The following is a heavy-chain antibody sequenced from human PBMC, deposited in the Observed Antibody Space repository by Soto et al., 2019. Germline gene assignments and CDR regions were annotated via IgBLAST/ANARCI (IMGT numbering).Heavy chain of an antibody. Sequence: ASVKVSCKASGYTFTSYDINWVRQATGQGLEWMGWMNPNSGNTGYAQKIQGRVNMTRNTSISTAYMELSSLRSEDTAGNNCTSGSAVYDILTGYYEGLAFDIWGQGTMVTVSS. CDR2: MNPNSGNT. J-gene: IGHJ3*02. V-gene: IGHV1-8*01. CDR3: TSGSAVYDILTGYYEGLAFDI. CDR1: GYTFTSYD. D-gene: IGHD3-9*01.